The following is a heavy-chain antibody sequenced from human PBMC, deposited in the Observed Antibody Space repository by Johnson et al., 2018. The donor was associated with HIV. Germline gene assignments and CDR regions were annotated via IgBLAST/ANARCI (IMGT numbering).Heavy chain of an antibody. V-gene: IGHV3-30*04. CDR3: AREWSWRGSLKGGGAFDI. CDR1: GFTFTSYA. Sequence: QVQLVESGGGVVQPGRSLRLSCAASGFTFTSYAMHWVRQAPGKGLEWVAVVSYDGSTKYYADSVKGRFTISRDNSENTLYLQMNSLRAEDTAVFFCAREWSWRGSLKGGGAFDIWGQGTLVTVSA. CDR2: VSYDGSTK. J-gene: IGHJ3*02. D-gene: IGHD1-26*01.